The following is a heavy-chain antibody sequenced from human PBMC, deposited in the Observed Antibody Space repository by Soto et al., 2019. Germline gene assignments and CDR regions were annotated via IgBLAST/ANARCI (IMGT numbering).Heavy chain of an antibody. CDR2: LYVSGDT. J-gene: IGHJ4*02. D-gene: IGHD2-15*01. CDR3: ARGGARDSWVADY. V-gene: IGHV4-4*07. CDR1: GGSIGSYH. Sequence: QVQLQESGPRLVKPSETLPLTCTVSGGSIGSYHWFWIRQPAGKGLEWIGRLYVSGDTDYNPSLKSRVTMSVDTSKNQFSLKLSSVTAADTAVYYCARGGARDSWVADYWGQGSLVTVSS.